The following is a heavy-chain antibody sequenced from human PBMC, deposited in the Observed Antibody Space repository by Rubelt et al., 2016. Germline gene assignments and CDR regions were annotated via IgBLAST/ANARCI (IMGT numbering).Heavy chain of an antibody. J-gene: IGHJ6*03. CDR1: GFTFSSYW. CDR3: ARAGDDSQFDYYYYMDV. D-gene: IGHD4-23*01. V-gene: IGHV3-74*02. Sequence: EVQLVESGGGLVKPGGSLRLSCAASGFTFSSYWMHWVRQAPGKGLVWVSRINSDGSSTSYADSVKGRCTISRENAKKTLYLQMNSLRAEDTAVYYCARAGDDSQFDYYYYMDVWGKGTTVTVSS. CDR2: INSDGSST.